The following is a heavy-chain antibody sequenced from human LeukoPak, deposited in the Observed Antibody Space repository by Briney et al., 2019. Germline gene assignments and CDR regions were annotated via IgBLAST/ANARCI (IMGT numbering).Heavy chain of an antibody. CDR2: IYPGDSDT. J-gene: IGHJ4*02. V-gene: IGHV5-51*01. Sequence: GESLKISCKGSGYRFTSYWIGWVRQMSGKGLEWMGIIYPGDSDTRYSPSFQGLVTISADKSISTAYLQWSSLKASDTAMYYCARRGSSWFFDYWGQGTLVTVSS. CDR3: ARRGSSWFFDY. CDR1: GYRFTSYW. D-gene: IGHD6-13*01.